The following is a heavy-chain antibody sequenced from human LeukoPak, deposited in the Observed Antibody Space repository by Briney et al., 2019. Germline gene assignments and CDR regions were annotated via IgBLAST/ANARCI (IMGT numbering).Heavy chain of an antibody. Sequence: SVKVSCKASGGTFSSYAISWVRQAPGQGLEWMGGIIPMFATGSYAQKFQGRVTITADKSTTTAYMELSSLRSEDTAVYYCASNFMVRGVLYDYWGQGTLVTVSS. CDR2: IIPMFATG. CDR3: ASNFMVRGVLYDY. D-gene: IGHD3-10*01. J-gene: IGHJ4*02. V-gene: IGHV1-69*06. CDR1: GGTFSSYA.